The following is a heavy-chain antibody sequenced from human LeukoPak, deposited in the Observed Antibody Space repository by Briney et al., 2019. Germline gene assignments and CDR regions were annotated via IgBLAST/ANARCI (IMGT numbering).Heavy chain of an antibody. V-gene: IGHV4-34*01. CDR1: GGSISGYY. D-gene: IGHD2-2*01. J-gene: IGHJ2*01. CDR3: ASYAKDIVVLPAASIYWYFDL. CDR2: INHSGST. Sequence: SETLSLTCTVSGGSISGYYWSWIRQPPGKGLEWIGEINHSGSTNYNPSLKSRVTTSVDTSKNQFSLKLSSVTAADTAVYYCASYAKDIVVLPAASIYWYFDLWGRGTLVTVSS.